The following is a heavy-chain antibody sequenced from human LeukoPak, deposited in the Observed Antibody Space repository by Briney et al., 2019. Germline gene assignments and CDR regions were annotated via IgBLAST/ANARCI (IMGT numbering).Heavy chain of an antibody. CDR2: IVAGSGNT. D-gene: IGHD3-22*01. J-gene: IGHJ4*02. Sequence: SVKVSCKASGFTFTSSAVQWVRRARGQRLEWIGWIVAGSGNTNYAQKFQERVTITRDMSTSTAYMELSSLRSEDTAVYYCAALYYYDSSGYYYSDYWGQGTLVTVSS. V-gene: IGHV1-58*01. CDR1: GFTFTSSA. CDR3: AALYYYDSSGYYYSDY.